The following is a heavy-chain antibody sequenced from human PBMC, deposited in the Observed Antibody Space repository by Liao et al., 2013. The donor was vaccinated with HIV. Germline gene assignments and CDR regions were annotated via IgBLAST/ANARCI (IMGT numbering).Heavy chain of an antibody. V-gene: IGHV4-61*02. Sequence: QVQLQQWGAGLLKPSQTLSLTCTVSGGSISSGSYYWSWLRQPAGKGLEWIGEINHSGSTNYNPSLKSRVTISVDTSKNQFSLKLSSVTAADTAVYYCARSSWWYYYDSSGYSDYWGQGTLVTVSS. J-gene: IGHJ4*02. CDR2: INHSGST. CDR1: GGSISSGSYY. D-gene: IGHD3-22*01. CDR3: ARSSWWYYYDSSGYSDY.